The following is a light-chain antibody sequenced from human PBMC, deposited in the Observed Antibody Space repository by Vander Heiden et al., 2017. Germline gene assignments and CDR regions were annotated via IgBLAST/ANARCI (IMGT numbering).Light chain of an antibody. CDR3: QQYNYWPPWT. CDR2: GAS. V-gene: IGKV3-15*01. CDR1: QSVGSN. Sequence: EIVMPPSPATLSVSPGERATLSCRASQSVGSNLGWYQQKPGQAPRLLIYGASTRATGIPARFSGSGSGTEFILTISSLQSEDFAVYYCQQYNYWPPWTFGQGTKVEVK. J-gene: IGKJ1*01.